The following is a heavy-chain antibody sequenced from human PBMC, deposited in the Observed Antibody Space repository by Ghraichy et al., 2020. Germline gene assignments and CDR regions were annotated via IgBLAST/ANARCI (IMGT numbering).Heavy chain of an antibody. V-gene: IGHV3-30*02. CDR2: IRYDGSNK. J-gene: IGHJ6*02. D-gene: IGHD3-9*01. CDR3: ANKPNYDILTGSDYYYYYGMDV. CDR1: GFTFSSYG. Sequence: GGSLRLSCAASGFTFSSYGMHWVRQAPGKGLEWVAFIRYDGSNKYYADSVKGRFTISRDNSKNTLYLQMNSLRAEDTAVYYCANKPNYDILTGSDYYYYYGMDVWGQGTTVTVSS.